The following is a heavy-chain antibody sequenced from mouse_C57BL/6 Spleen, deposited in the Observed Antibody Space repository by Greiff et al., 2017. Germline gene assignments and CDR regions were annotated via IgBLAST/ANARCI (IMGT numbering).Heavy chain of an antibody. Sequence: QVQLQESGAELVKPGASVKMSCKASGYTFTTYPIEWMKQNHGKSLEWIGNFHPYNDDTKYNEKFKGKATLTVEKSSSTVYLELSRLTSDDSAVYYCATIYYDYGYAMDYWGQGTSVTVSS. J-gene: IGHJ4*01. CDR1: GYTFTTYP. V-gene: IGHV1-47*01. D-gene: IGHD2-4*01. CDR2: FHPYNDDT. CDR3: ATIYYDYGYAMDY.